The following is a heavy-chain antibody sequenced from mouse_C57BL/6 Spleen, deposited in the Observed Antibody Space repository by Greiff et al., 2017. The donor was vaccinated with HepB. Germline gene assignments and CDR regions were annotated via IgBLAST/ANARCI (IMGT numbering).Heavy chain of an antibody. CDR1: GFSLTSYA. CDR3: AIHYYGSSRFAY. V-gene: IGHV2-9-1*01. D-gene: IGHD1-1*01. J-gene: IGHJ3*01. Sequence: VQRVESGPGLVAPSQSLSITCTVSGFSLTSYAISWVRQPPGKGLEWLGVIWTGGGTNYNSALKSRLSISKDNSKSQVFLKMNSLQTDDTARYYCAIHYYGSSRFAYWGQGTLVTVSA. CDR2: IWTGGGT.